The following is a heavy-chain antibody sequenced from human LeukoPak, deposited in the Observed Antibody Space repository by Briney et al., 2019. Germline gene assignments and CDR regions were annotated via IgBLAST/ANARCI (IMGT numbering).Heavy chain of an antibody. V-gene: IGHV3-21*01. CDR2: ISSSGTYI. J-gene: IGHJ4*02. D-gene: IGHD2-8*01. CDR3: ARESTVYSDY. Sequence: GGSLRLSCAASGFTFSIYTINWVRQAPGKGLEWVSSISSSGTYIYYADSVKGRFTISRDNAKNSLYLQMTGLSAEDTAVYYCARESTVYSDYWGQGTLVTVSS. CDR1: GFTFSIYT.